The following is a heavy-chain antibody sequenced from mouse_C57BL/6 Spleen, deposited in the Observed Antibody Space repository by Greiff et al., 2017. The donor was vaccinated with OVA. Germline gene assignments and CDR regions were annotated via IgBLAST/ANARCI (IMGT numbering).Heavy chain of an antibody. V-gene: IGHV3-1*01. CDR2: ISSSVIT. CDR1: GYSITSGYD. CDR3: ARGSSPAWFAY. J-gene: IGHJ3*01. D-gene: IGHD1-1*01. Sequence: EVKLVESGPGMVKPSQSLSLTCTVTGYSITSGYDWHWIRHFPGNKLEWMGYISSSVITNSNPSLKSRISITHDTSKKHFFLKLNSVTTEDTATDYCARGSSPAWFAYWGQGTLVTVSA.